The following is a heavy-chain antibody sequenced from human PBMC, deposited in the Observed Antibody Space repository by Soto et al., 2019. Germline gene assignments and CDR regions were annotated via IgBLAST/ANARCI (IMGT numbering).Heavy chain of an antibody. V-gene: IGHV3-66*01. Sequence: PGGSLRLSCAASGFTVSSNYMSWVRQAPGKGLEWVSVIYSGGSTYYADSVKGRFTISRDNSKNTLYLQMSSLRAEDTAVYYCAREGNYYGSQGWFDPWGQGTLVTVSS. D-gene: IGHD3-10*01. CDR1: GFTVSSNY. CDR3: AREGNYYGSQGWFDP. CDR2: IYSGGST. J-gene: IGHJ5*02.